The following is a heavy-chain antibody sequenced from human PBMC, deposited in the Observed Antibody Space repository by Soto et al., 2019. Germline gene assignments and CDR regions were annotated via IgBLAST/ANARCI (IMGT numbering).Heavy chain of an antibody. CDR1: EFTFSSYA. J-gene: IGHJ4*02. Sequence: GGSLRLSCAASEFTFSSYAMYWVRQAPGTGLEWVAGISNDGGNTYYLDSVKGRFTISRDNSKNTLYLEMNSLRVEDTAVYYCAKEGSSSVDAFGYWGQGTLDIVSS. V-gene: IGHV3-30-3*01. D-gene: IGHD6-13*01. CDR2: ISNDGGNT. CDR3: AKEGSSSVDAFGY.